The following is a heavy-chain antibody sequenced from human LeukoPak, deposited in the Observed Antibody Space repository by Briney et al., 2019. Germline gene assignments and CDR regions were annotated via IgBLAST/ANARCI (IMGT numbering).Heavy chain of an antibody. D-gene: IGHD6-19*01. CDR3: AKHQESMAGTSLDY. J-gene: IGHJ4*02. V-gene: IGHV3-7*05. CDR1: GFTFSGYW. CDR2: IKPDGSEI. Sequence: PGGSLRLSCAASGFTFSGYWMDWVRQTPGKGLEWVANIKPDGSEIYYVDSVKGRFTISRDNSKNTLYLQMNSLRAEDTAVYYCAKHQESMAGTSLDYWGQGTLVTVSS.